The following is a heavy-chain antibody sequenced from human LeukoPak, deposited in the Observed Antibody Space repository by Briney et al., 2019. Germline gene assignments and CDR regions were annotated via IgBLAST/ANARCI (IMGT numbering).Heavy chain of an antibody. Sequence: GGSLRLSCAASGFTFSSYAMHWVRQAPGKGLEWVAVISYDGSNKYYADSVKGRFTISRDNSKNTLYLQMNCLRAEDTAVYYCARDFRPDIVVVPANYYYYYYMDVWGKGTTVTVSS. CDR2: ISYDGSNK. J-gene: IGHJ6*03. CDR3: ARDFRPDIVVVPANYYYYYYMDV. V-gene: IGHV3-30-3*01. D-gene: IGHD2-2*01. CDR1: GFTFSSYA.